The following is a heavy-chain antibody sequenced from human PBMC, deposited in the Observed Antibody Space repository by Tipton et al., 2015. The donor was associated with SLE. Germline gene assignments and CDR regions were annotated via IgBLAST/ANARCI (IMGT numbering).Heavy chain of an antibody. CDR3: ARTMVGRPDACDI. V-gene: IGHV3-21*01. J-gene: IGHJ3*02. Sequence: SLRLSCAASGFTFNSYRMNWVRQAPGKGLEWVSSISSSGSYIYYADSVKGRFTISRDNAKNSLYLQMNGLRAEDTAVYYCARTMVGRPDACDIWGRGTLVTVSS. CDR2: ISSSGSYI. CDR1: GFTFNSYR. D-gene: IGHD2-8*01.